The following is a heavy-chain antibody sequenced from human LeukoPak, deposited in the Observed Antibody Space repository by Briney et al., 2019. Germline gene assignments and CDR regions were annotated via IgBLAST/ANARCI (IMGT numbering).Heavy chain of an antibody. CDR1: GYTFTGYY. J-gene: IGHJ4*02. CDR3: ARSPYYYDSSGYSVG. Sequence: ASVKVSCKASGYTFTGYYMHWVRQAPGQGLEWMGRINPNSGGTNYAQKFQGRVTMTRDTSISTAYMERSSLRSEDTAVYYCARSPYYYDSSGYSVGWGQGTLVTVSS. CDR2: INPNSGGT. V-gene: IGHV1-2*06. D-gene: IGHD3-22*01.